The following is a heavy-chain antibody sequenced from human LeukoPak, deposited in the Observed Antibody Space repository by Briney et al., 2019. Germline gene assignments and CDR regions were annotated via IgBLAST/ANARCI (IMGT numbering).Heavy chain of an antibody. CDR2: IYYSGST. Sequence: SETLSLTCSVSGDSISSSSSYWGWIRQPPGKGLEWIGSIYYSGSTYYNPSLKSRVTIPVDTSKNQFSLKLSSVTAADTAVYYCARVARLGELSFDYWGQGTLVTVSS. CDR1: GDSISSSSSY. D-gene: IGHD3-16*02. CDR3: ARVARLGELSFDY. J-gene: IGHJ4*02. V-gene: IGHV4-39*01.